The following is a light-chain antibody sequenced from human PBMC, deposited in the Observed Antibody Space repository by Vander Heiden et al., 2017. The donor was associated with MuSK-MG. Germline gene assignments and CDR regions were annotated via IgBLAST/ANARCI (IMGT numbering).Light chain of an antibody. Sequence: EIVFTQSPATLSLSPGDRATLSCRASQSILKNYLAWYQQSPGQATRLLICGVTNRAAGIPDSISGSGSGTDFTLTISRLEPEEFVVYCCHQYASSQFTFGHGTKL. CDR1: QSILKNY. J-gene: IGKJ3*01. CDR3: HQYASSQFT. V-gene: IGKV3-20*01. CDR2: GVT.